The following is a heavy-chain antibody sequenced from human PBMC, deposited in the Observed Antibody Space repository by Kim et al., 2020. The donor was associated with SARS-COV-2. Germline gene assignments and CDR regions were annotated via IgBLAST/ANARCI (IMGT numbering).Heavy chain of an antibody. Sequence: GGCLRLSCAASGFTFSSYWMSWVRQAPGKGLEWVANIKQDGSEKYYVDSVKGRFTISRDNAKNSLYLQMNSLRAEDTAVYYCARFGTTVTTRYYYYYGMDVWGQGTTVTVSS. CDR1: GFTFSSYW. D-gene: IGHD4-4*01. CDR2: IKQDGSEK. J-gene: IGHJ6*02. CDR3: ARFGTTVTTRYYYYYGMDV. V-gene: IGHV3-7*01.